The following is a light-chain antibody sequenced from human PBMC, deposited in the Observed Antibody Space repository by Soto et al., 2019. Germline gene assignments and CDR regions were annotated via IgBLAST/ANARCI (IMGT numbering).Light chain of an antibody. J-gene: IGLJ3*02. CDR1: NIGGNS. Sequence: SYELSQPPSVSVAPGQTARITCGGNNIGGNSVHWYQQKPGQAPVLVVYDDSDRPSGIPERFSGSNSGNTATLTISRVEVGDEADYSCQVWDTIDDHWVFGGGTKVTVL. CDR3: QVWDTIDDHWV. CDR2: DDS. V-gene: IGLV3-21*02.